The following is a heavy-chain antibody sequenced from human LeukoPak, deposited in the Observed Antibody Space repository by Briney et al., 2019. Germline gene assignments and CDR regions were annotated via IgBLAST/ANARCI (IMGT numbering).Heavy chain of an antibody. CDR2: IYPGDSDT. V-gene: IGHV5-51*01. CDR3: ARHLGDFWGGSYYYMDV. Sequence: GESLKISCKGSGYSFTSYWIGWVRQMPGKGLEWMGIIYPGDSDTRYSPSFQGQVTISADKSISTAYLQWSSLKASDTAMYYCARHLGDFWGGSYYYMDVWGKGTTVTVSS. D-gene: IGHD3-3*01. CDR1: GYSFTSYW. J-gene: IGHJ6*03.